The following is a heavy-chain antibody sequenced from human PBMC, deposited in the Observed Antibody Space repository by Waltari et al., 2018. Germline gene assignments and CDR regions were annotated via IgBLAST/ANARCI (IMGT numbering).Heavy chain of an antibody. CDR3: ARDQHYYDSSGYYYGAGNY. Sequence: QVQLVQSGAEVKKPGSSVKVYCKASGGTFSSYAISWVRQAPGPGLEWMGGIIPIFGTANYAQKFQGRVTITADESTSTAYMELSSLRSEDTAVYYCARDQHYYDSSGYYYGAGNYWGQGTLVTVSS. V-gene: IGHV1-69*12. CDR2: IIPIFGTA. J-gene: IGHJ4*02. D-gene: IGHD3-22*01. CDR1: GGTFSSYA.